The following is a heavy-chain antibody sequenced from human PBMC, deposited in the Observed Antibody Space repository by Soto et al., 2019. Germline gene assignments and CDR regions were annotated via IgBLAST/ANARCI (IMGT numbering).Heavy chain of an antibody. V-gene: IGHV3-23*01. CDR2: VTTNGGST. D-gene: IGHD2-21*02. J-gene: IGHJ6*02. CDR1: GFTFSVYA. CDR3: ASLGVGDWANYYYYYGMDV. Sequence: GGSLRLSCAATGFTFSVYAMTWVRQAPGKGLEWVSAVTTNGGSTYSADSVKGRFTISRDNSKNTLFLQMNSLRAEDTAVYYCASLGVGDWANYYYYYGMDVWGQGTTVTVSS.